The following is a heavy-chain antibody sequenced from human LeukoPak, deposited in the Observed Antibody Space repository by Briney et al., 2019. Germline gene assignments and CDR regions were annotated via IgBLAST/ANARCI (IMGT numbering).Heavy chain of an antibody. J-gene: IGHJ5*02. CDR2: ISGSGGST. CDR1: GFTFSSYG. D-gene: IGHD3-10*01. V-gene: IGHV3-23*01. CDR3: AKDREYYGSGSYDWFDP. Sequence: AGSLRFSCAASGFTFSSYGMSWVGQAPGNGREGVSTISGSGGSTYYAAYVKGRFTISRDNSKNTVYLQMNGLRAEDTAVYYCAKDREYYGSGSYDWFDPWGQGTLVTVSA.